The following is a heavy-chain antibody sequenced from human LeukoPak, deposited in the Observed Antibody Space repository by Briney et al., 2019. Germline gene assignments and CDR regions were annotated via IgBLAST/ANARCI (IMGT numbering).Heavy chain of an antibody. Sequence: GGSLRLSCAASGFTFSTYAMSWVRQAPGKGLEWISSITGSTGSTYYADSVKGRFTISRDNSKNSLYLQMSSLRAEDTAIYYCAKVAVWFYYGLDVWGQGTTVTVSS. D-gene: IGHD3-9*01. CDR2: ITGSTGST. CDR1: GFTFSTYA. CDR3: AKVAVWFYYGLDV. V-gene: IGHV3-23*01. J-gene: IGHJ6*02.